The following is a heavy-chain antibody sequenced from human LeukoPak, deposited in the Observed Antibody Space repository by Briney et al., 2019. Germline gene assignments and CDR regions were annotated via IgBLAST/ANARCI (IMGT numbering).Heavy chain of an antibody. V-gene: IGHV3-33*01. CDR1: GFTFSSYG. J-gene: IGHJ3*02. D-gene: IGHD6-19*01. CDR3: ASSYSSGWYGIFYAFDI. Sequence: PGRSLRLSCAASGFTFSSYGMHWVRQAPGKGLEWVAVIWYDGSNKYYADSVEGRFTISRDNSKNTLYLQMNSLRAEDTAVYYCASSYSSGWYGIFYAFDIWGQGTMVTVSS. CDR2: IWYDGSNK.